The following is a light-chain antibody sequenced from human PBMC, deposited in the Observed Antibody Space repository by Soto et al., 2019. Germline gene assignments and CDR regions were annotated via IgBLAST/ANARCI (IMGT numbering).Light chain of an antibody. CDR3: CSSAGGFSWV. V-gene: IGLV2-11*01. CDR2: DVS. Sequence: QSALTQPRSVSGSPGQSVTISCTGTSSDVGASGHVSWYQSHPGMAPKLLIYDVSERPSGVPDRFSGSKSGNTASLTISGLQVEDEADFYCCSSAGGFSWVFGGGTKVTVL. CDR1: SSDVGASGH. J-gene: IGLJ3*02.